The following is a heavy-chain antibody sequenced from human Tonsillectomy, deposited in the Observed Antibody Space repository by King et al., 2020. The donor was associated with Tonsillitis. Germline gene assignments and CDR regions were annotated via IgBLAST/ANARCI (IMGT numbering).Heavy chain of an antibody. D-gene: IGHD3-16*01. Sequence: QLQESGPGLVKPSETLSLTCTVSGGSINSYFWSWIRQPPGKGLEWIGYIYYSGSTNYNPPLKSRVTISVDTSKNQFSLKLSSVTAADTAVYYCARHATLTPWYFDLWGRGTLVTVSS. CDR2: IYYSGST. CDR1: GGSINSYF. J-gene: IGHJ2*01. V-gene: IGHV4-59*08. CDR3: ARHATLTPWYFDL.